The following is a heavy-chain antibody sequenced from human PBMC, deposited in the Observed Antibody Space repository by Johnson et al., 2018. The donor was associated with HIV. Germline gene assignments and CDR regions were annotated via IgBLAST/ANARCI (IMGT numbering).Heavy chain of an antibody. J-gene: IGHJ3*02. CDR3: AREGGAAAPDAFDI. Sequence: VQLVESGGGVVRPGGSLRLPCAASGFTFDDYGMSWVRQAPGQGLELVSGINWTGGSTGYADSVKGRFTISRDNAKNSLYLQMNSLRAEDTALYYCAREGGAAAPDAFDIWGQGTMVTVSS. D-gene: IGHD2-2*01. CDR1: GFTFDDYG. V-gene: IGHV3-20*04. CDR2: INWTGGST.